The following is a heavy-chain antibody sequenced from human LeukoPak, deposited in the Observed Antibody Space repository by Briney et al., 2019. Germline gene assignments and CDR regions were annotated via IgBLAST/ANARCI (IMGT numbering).Heavy chain of an antibody. D-gene: IGHD3-22*01. CDR1: GGSISSYF. CDR3: ARLYYYDSSDFAFYYYYYYMDV. V-gene: IGHV4-59*01. J-gene: IGHJ6*03. Sequence: SPSETLSLTCTVSGGSISSYFWSWIRQPPGKGLEWIGYIYNSGNTNYNPSLKSRVTISVDTSKNQFSLKLSSVTAADTAVYYCARLYYYDSSDFAFYYYYYYMDVWGKGATVTVSS. CDR2: IYNSGNT.